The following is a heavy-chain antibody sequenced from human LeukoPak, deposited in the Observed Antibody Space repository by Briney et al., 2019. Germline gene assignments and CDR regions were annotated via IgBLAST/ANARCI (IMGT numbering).Heavy chain of an antibody. V-gene: IGHV1-3*01. D-gene: IGHD6-19*01. J-gene: IGHJ4*02. CDR1: GYTFTSYA. CDR2: INAGNGNT. CDR3: ARVYSSGWYSFDY. Sequence: ASVKVSCKASGYTFTSYAMHWVRQAPGQRLEWMGWINAGNGNTKYSQKFQGRVTITRDTSASTAYMELSSLRSEDTAVYYCARVYSSGWYSFDYWGQGTLVTVSS.